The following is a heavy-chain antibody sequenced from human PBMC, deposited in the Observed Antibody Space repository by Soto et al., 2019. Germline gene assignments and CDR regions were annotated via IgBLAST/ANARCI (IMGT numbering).Heavy chain of an antibody. Sequence: PETLSLTCTVSGGSISSYYWSWIRQPAGKGLEWIGRIYTSGSTNYNPSLKSRVTMSVDTSKNQFSLKLSSVTAADTAVYYCARDYTVRRLSWFDPRGQAKLVTVSS. V-gene: IGHV4-4*07. CDR3: ARDYTVRRLSWFDP. J-gene: IGHJ5*02. D-gene: IGHD4-17*01. CDR1: GGSISSYY. CDR2: IYTSGST.